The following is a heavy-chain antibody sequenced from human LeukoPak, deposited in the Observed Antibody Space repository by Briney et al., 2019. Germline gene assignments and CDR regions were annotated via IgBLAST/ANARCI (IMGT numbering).Heavy chain of an antibody. D-gene: IGHD3-3*01. V-gene: IGHV3-23*01. J-gene: IGHJ4*02. CDR1: RFTFSNYA. CDR2: ISDSGYRT. Sequence: GGSLRLSCAASRFTFSNYAMGWVRQAPGKGLEWVSTISDSGYRTYYADSVKGRFTVSRDNSKNTLYLQMNSLRAEDTAVYYCAKERLALRSIEYWGQGKLVTV. CDR3: AKERLALRSIEY.